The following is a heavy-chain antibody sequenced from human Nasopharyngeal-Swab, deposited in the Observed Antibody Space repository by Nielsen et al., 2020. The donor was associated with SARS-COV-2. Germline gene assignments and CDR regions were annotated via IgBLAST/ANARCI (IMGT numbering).Heavy chain of an antibody. Sequence: LSLTCAASGFTFNNYAIHWVRQAPDKGLEWVAVISYDGSNKYYADSVKGRFTVSRDNSKNILYLQMDSLRAEDTAVYSCARGVGGYNSDYFTYWGQGTPVTVSS. CDR1: GFTFNNYA. CDR3: ARGVGGYNSDYFTY. CDR2: ISYDGSNK. V-gene: IGHV3-30*04. D-gene: IGHD5-18*01. J-gene: IGHJ4*02.